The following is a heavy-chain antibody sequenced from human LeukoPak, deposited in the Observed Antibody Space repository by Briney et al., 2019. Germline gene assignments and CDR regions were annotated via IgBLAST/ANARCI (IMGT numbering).Heavy chain of an antibody. V-gene: IGHV3-7*01. D-gene: IGHD2-15*01. CDR3: ARDGGPFDY. CDR1: GFTFRSYW. CDR2: INQDGSEK. J-gene: IGHJ4*02. Sequence: GGSLRLPCAASGFTFRSYWMSWVRQAPGKGLEWVANINQDGSEKYYVDSVKGRFTISRDNAKKTLYLQMNSLRAEDTAVYHCARDGGPFDYWGQGTLLTVSS.